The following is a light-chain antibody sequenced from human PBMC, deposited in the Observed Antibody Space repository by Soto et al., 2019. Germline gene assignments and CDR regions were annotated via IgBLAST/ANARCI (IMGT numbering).Light chain of an antibody. V-gene: IGKV1-33*01. CDR2: DAS. J-gene: IGKJ4*01. CDR1: HDVSRN. CDR3: QQYNSMLS. Sequence: DIQMTQSPSSLSASEGDRVTITCQSSHDVSRNLNWFQQKPGEAPQLLIYDASNFERGVPSRYSGSGSVTDFTLTISSLQPEDVATYYCQQYNSMLSFGGGTEVEIK.